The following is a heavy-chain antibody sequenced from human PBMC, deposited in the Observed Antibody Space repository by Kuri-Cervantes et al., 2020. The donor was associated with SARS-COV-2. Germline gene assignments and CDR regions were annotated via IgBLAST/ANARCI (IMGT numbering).Heavy chain of an antibody. CDR3: ARERYCSSTSCPNDAFDI. CDR1: GFIFGDYY. CDR2: ISSSGSTI. Sequence: GGSLRLSCAASGFIFGDYYMSWTRQAPGKGLEWVSYISSSGSTIYYADSVKGRFTISRDNAKNSLYLQMNSLRAEDTAVYYCARERYCSSTSCPNDAFDIWGQGTMVTVSS. D-gene: IGHD2-2*01. V-gene: IGHV3-11*04. J-gene: IGHJ3*02.